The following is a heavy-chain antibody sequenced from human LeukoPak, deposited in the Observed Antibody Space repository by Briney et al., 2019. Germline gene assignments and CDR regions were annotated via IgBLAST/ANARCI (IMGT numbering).Heavy chain of an antibody. J-gene: IGHJ4*02. Sequence: GGSLRLSCAASGFTFSNAWMSWVRQAPGKGLEWVGRIKSKTDGGTTDYAAPVKGRFTISRDDSQNTLYMHMNSLKTEDTAVYYCTTEYYGSFNYWGQGTLVTVSS. D-gene: IGHD3-10*01. CDR3: TTEYYGSFNY. CDR1: GFTFSNAW. CDR2: IKSKTDGGTT. V-gene: IGHV3-15*01.